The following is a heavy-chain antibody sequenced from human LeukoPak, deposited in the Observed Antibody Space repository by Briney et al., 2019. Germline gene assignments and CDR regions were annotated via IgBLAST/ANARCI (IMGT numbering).Heavy chain of an antibody. CDR2: ISPKNGNV. V-gene: IGHV1-2*02. D-gene: IGHD3-16*01. CDR1: GYTFSNYW. Sequence: GASVKVSCTASGYTFSNYWIQWFRQAPGQGLEWMGWISPKNGNVGYAKNLQGRVALTRDTSTTTVYLELSSLTSDDTAVYYCARDDPHQRFVYWGQGTQVTVSS. J-gene: IGHJ4*02. CDR3: ARDDPHQRFVY.